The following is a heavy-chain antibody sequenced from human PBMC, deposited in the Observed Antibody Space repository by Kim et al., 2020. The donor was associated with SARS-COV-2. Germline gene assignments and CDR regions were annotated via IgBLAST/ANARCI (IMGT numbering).Heavy chain of an antibody. D-gene: IGHD2-15*01. CDR2: INPNSGGT. V-gene: IGHV1-2*02. CDR1: GYTFTGYY. J-gene: IGHJ4*02. CDR3: ARVAVVVAAEGWEGEGYFDY. Sequence: ASVKVSCKASGYTFTGYYMHWVRQAPGQGLEWMGWINPNSGGTNYAQKFQGRVTMTRDTSISTAYMELSRLRSDDTAVYYCARVAVVVAAEGWEGEGYFDYWGQGTLVTVSS.